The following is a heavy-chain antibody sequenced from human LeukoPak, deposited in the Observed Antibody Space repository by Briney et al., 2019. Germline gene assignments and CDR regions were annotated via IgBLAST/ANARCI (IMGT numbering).Heavy chain of an antibody. Sequence: GGSLRLSCAASGFTFDDYTMHGVRQAPGKGLEWISLMTWYGSRRYYAGSVKGRLTMSRDHSKNSLYLQMTSLRTEDTALYYCAKGPTYSSSWYAALDNWGQGTLVTVSS. CDR2: MTWYGSRR. J-gene: IGHJ4*02. CDR1: GFTFDDYT. CDR3: AKGPTYSSSWYAALDN. V-gene: IGHV3-43*01. D-gene: IGHD6-13*01.